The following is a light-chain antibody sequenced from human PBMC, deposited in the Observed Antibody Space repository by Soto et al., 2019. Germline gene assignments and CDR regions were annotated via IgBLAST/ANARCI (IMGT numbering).Light chain of an antibody. V-gene: IGLV1-44*01. CDR1: SSNVGGNP. CDR2: TNT. CDR3: ASWDDSLNDPV. Sequence: QSVLTQPPSASGTPGQRVTISCSGSSSNVGGNPVNWYQHVPTTAPKLLIYTNTQRPSGVPDRFSGSKSGTSASLAISGLQSEDEADYYCASWDDSLNDPVFGTGTKLTVL. J-gene: IGLJ1*01.